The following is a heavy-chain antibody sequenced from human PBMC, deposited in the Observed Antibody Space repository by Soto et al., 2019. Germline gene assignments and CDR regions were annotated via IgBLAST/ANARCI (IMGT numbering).Heavy chain of an antibody. D-gene: IGHD3-22*01. Sequence: GGSLRLSCAASGFTVSSNYMSWVRQAPGKGLEWVSVISGSGGSTYYANSVKGRFTISRANSKHTLYLQMNSLRAEDTAVYYCAKATGGVDYYDSSGYYYNWFDPWGQGTLVTVSS. V-gene: IGHV3-23*01. CDR3: AKATGGVDYYDSSGYYYNWFDP. J-gene: IGHJ5*02. CDR2: ISGSGGST. CDR1: GFTVSSNY.